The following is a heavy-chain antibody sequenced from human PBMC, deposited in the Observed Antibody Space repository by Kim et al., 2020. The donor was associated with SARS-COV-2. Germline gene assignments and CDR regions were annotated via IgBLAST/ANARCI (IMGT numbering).Heavy chain of an antibody. Sequence: ASVKVSCKASGYTFTGYYMHWVRQAPGQGLEWMGRINPNSGGTNYAQKFQGRVTMTRDTSISTAYMELSRLRSDDTAVYYCARGRIGYSGSYYFEYWGQGTLVTVSS. D-gene: IGHD1-26*01. V-gene: IGHV1-2*06. J-gene: IGHJ4*02. CDR3: ARGRIGYSGSYYFEY. CDR1: GYTFTGYY. CDR2: INPNSGGT.